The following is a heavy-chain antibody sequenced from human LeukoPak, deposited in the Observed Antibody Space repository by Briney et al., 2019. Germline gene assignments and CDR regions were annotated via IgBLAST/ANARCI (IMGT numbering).Heavy chain of an antibody. J-gene: IGHJ4*02. CDR1: GASISSYY. CDR3: ASIMSGWDHYFDY. V-gene: IGHV4-59*01. D-gene: IGHD6-19*01. Sequence: KSSETLSLTCTVSGASISSYYWSWIRQPPGKGLEWIGYIYYSGSTNYSPSLKSRVTISVDTSKNQFSLKLSSVTAADTAVYYCASIMSGWDHYFDYWGQGTLVTVSS. CDR2: IYYSGST.